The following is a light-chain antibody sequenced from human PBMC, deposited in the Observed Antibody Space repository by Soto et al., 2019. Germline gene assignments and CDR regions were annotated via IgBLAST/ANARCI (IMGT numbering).Light chain of an antibody. CDR3: QQYDYSRT. V-gene: IGKV1-5*01. CDR1: QNISTS. J-gene: IGKJ1*01. Sequence: DIQLTQSPSAVSASVGDSVTITCRASQNISTSLAWYQHKPGNAPKLLMFDVSNLESGVPSRFSGSGSGTDFTLTISSLHFDDFATYYCQQYDYSRTFGQGTHVDNK. CDR2: DVS.